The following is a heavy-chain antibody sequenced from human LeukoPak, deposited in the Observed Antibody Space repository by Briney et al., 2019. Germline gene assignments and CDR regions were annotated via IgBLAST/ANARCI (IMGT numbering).Heavy chain of an antibody. V-gene: IGHV3-48*02. J-gene: IGHJ4*02. CDR3: ARDVERTGGTYYYGSGSPRG. CDR2: ISTGSSTI. CDR1: GFTFSSYS. Sequence: PGGSLILSCAASGFTFSSYSMNWVRQAPGKGLEWVSYISTGSSTIYYADSVKGRFTISRDNAKNSLYLQMNSLRDEDTAVYYCARDVERTGGTYYYGSGSPRGWGQGTLVTVSS. D-gene: IGHD3-10*01.